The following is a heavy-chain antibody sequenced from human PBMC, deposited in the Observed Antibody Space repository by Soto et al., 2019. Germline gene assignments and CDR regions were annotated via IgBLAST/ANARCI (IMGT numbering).Heavy chain of an antibody. D-gene: IGHD3-22*01. CDR2: IYHTGNT. V-gene: IGHV4-39*01. CDR3: ARDYYDSSDYTTNWFDP. CDR1: GGSISNSRYY. J-gene: IGHJ5*02. Sequence: SETLSLTCTVSGGSISNSRYYWAWIRQPPGKGLEWIGSIYHTGNTYYNPSLRSRVTISVDTSKNQFSLKLTSVTAADTAVYYCARDYYDSSDYTTNWFDPWGQGTLVTVS.